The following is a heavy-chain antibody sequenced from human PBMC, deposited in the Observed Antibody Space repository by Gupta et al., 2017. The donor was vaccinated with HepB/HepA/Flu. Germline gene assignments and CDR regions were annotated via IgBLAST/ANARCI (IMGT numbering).Heavy chain of an antibody. CDR1: GASISDNHW. CDR2: IYPGGAT. V-gene: IGHV4-4*02. J-gene: IGHJ4*02. CDR3: ARRFYGDYSRLDY. Sequence: QVQLQESGPGLVKPSGTLSLTCAVSGASISDNHWWSWVRQPPGKGLEWIGEIYPGGATNYNPSLKSRVTISVDKSKTQFSLQLTSVTAADTALYYGARRFYGDYSRLDYWGQGTLVSVSS. D-gene: IGHD4-17*01.